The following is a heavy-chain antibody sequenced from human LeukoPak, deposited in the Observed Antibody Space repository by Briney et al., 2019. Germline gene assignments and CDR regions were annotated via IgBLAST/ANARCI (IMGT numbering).Heavy chain of an antibody. J-gene: IGHJ4*02. CDR1: DFIFSSYS. V-gene: IGHV3-21*01. Sequence: GGSLRLSCAASDFIFSSYSMTWVRQAPGKGLGWVSFIRSGSTVTYYADSVKGRFTISRDNAKNSLYLQMNSLRVEDTAVYYCARSIAVGGTARFDYWGQGTLVIVSS. CDR3: ARSIAVGGTARFDY. CDR2: IRSGSTVT. D-gene: IGHD6-19*01.